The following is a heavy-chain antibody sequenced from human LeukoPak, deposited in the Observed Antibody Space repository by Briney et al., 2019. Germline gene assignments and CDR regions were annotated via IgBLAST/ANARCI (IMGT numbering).Heavy chain of an antibody. CDR2: FDPEDGET. CDR3: ATDPSGVPLTGYPY. Sequence: ASVTVSCKVSGYTLTELSMHGVRQAPGKEGEGMGGFDPEDGETIYAQKFQGRVTMTEDTSTDTAYMELSSLRSEDTAVYYCATDPSGVPLTGYPYWGQGTLVTVSS. CDR1: GYTLTELS. J-gene: IGHJ4*02. D-gene: IGHD3-9*01. V-gene: IGHV1-24*01.